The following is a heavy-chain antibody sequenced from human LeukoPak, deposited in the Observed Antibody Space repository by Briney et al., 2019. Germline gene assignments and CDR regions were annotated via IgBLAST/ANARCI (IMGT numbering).Heavy chain of an antibody. J-gene: IGHJ5*02. CDR3: ARGESDYDFWSGYYERAPGYFWFDP. D-gene: IGHD3-3*01. CDR2: ISSSSSYI. CDR1: GFTFSSYS. V-gene: IGHV3-21*01. Sequence: GGSLRLSCAASGFTFSSYSMSWVRQAPGKGLEWVSSISSSSSYIYYADSVKGRFTISRDNAKNSLYLQMNSLRAEDTAVYYCARGESDYDFWSGYYERAPGYFWFDPWGQGTLVTVSS.